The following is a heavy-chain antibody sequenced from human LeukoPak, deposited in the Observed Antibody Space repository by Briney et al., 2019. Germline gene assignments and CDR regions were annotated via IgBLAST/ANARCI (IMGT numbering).Heavy chain of an antibody. CDR2: INPSGGST. Sequence: VASVKVSCKASEYTFTSYYMHWVRQAPGQGLEWMGIINPSGGSTSYAQKFQGRVTMTRDMSTSTVYMELSSLRSEDTAVYYCARVRRGYCSSTSCYSAFDIWGQGTMVTVSS. V-gene: IGHV1-46*01. D-gene: IGHD2-2*01. CDR3: ARVRRGYCSSTSCYSAFDI. J-gene: IGHJ3*02. CDR1: EYTFTSYY.